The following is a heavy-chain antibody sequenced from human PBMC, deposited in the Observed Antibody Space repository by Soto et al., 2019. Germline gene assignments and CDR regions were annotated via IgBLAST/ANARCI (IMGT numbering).Heavy chain of an antibody. D-gene: IGHD3-3*01. J-gene: IGHJ5*02. CDR2: INHSGST. Sequence: QVQLQQWGAGLLKPSETLSLTCAVYGGSFSGYYWSWIRQPPGKGLEWIGEINHSGSTNYNPSLTSRVTLSVDTSKNQFSLKLSSVTAADTAVYYCARGAAVTIFGVVLGWFDPWGQGTLVTVSS. CDR3: ARGAAVTIFGVVLGWFDP. CDR1: GGSFSGYY. V-gene: IGHV4-34*01.